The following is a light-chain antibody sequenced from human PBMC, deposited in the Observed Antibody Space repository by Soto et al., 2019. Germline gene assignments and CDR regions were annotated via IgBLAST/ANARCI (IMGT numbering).Light chain of an antibody. CDR1: SSDIGGYNF. CDR3: SSYTSSSTRV. V-gene: IGLV2-14*01. Sequence: QSVLTQPPSASGSPGQSVTISCTGTSSDIGGYNFVSWYQHHPGKAPKLMIFEVTNRPSGVSNRFSGSKSVNTATLTISGLQTEDGADYYCSSYTSSSTRVFGTGTKVTVL. CDR2: EVT. J-gene: IGLJ1*01.